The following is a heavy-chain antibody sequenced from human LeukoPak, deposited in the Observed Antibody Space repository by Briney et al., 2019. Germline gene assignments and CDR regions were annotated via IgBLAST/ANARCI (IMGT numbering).Heavy chain of an antibody. CDR3: ARFVVVTASYNWFDP. CDR2: IKQDGSEK. D-gene: IGHD2-21*02. Sequence: PGGSLRLSCAASGFTFSSYWMSWVRQAPGKGLEWVANIKQDGSEKYYVGSVKGRFTISRDNAKNSLYLQMNSLRAEDTAVYYCARFVVVTASYNWFDPWGQGTLVTVSS. CDR1: GFTFSSYW. J-gene: IGHJ5*02. V-gene: IGHV3-7*01.